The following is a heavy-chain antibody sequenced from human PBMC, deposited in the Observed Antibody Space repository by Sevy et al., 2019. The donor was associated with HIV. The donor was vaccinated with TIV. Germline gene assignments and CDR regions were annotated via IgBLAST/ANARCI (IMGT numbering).Heavy chain of an antibody. CDR2: MWFDGSNT. CDR1: GFTFSTYG. CDR3: ASDLEFYDYGDYGPAFMPDY. D-gene: IGHD4-17*01. J-gene: IGHJ4*02. V-gene: IGHV3-33*01. Sequence: GGSLRLSCAASGFTFSTYGMHWVRQAPGKGLEWVAVMWFDGSNTYYADSVKGGLTISRDIAKNTLQLQMNSLGAEDTAVYYCASDLEFYDYGDYGPAFMPDYWGQGTLVTVSS.